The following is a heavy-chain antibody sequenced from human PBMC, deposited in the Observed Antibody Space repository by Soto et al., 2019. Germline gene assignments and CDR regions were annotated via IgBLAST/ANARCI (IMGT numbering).Heavy chain of an antibody. J-gene: IGHJ6*02. Sequence: QVQLQESGPGLVKPSGTLSLTCAVSGGSISSSNWWSWVRQPPGKGLEWIGEIYHSGSTNYNPSLNCIVAISVDKAANQFSLKLGSVPAAATAVYYCATVIGSYYYGMDVWGQGTTVTVSS. V-gene: IGHV4-4*02. CDR1: GGSISSSNW. CDR2: IYHSGST. D-gene: IGHD1-26*01. CDR3: ATVIGSYYYGMDV.